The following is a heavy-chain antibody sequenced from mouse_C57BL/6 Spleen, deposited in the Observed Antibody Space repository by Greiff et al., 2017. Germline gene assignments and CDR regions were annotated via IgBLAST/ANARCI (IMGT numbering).Heavy chain of an antibody. D-gene: IGHD2-1*01. J-gene: IGHJ3*01. CDR3: ARFHYGNTRFAY. V-gene: IGHV1-50*01. Sequence: VQLQQPGAELVKPGASVKLSCKASGYTFTSYWMPWVKQRPGQGLEWIGEIDPSDSYTNYNQKFKGKATLTVDTSSSTAYMQLSSLTSEDSAVYYCARFHYGNTRFAYWGQGTLVTVSA. CDR1: GYTFTSYW. CDR2: IDPSDSYT.